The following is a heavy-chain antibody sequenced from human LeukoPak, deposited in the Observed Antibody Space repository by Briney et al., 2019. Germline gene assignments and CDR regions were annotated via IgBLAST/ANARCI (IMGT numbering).Heavy chain of an antibody. J-gene: IGHJ4*02. D-gene: IGHD6-13*01. CDR2: ISWNSGSI. CDR3: AKDIRYSSSVNFDY. CDR1: GFTFDDYA. Sequence: GGSLRLSCAASGFTFDDYAMHWVRQAPGKGLEWVSGISWNSGSIGYADSVKGRFTISRDNAKNSLYLQMNSLRAEDTALYYCAKDIRYSSSVNFDYWGQGTLVTVSS. V-gene: IGHV3-9*01.